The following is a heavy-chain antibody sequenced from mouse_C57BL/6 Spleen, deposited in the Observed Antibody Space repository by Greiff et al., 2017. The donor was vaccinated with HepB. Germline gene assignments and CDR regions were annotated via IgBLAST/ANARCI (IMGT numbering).Heavy chain of an antibody. J-gene: IGHJ4*01. CDR3: TRGDFITTVDYAMDY. D-gene: IGHD1-1*01. CDR1: GYTFTDYE. Sequence: VQLQQSGAELVRPGASVTLSCKASGYTFTDYEMHWVKQTPVHGLEWIGAIDPETGGTAYNQKFKGKAILTADKSSSTAYMELRSLTSEDSAVYYCTRGDFITTVDYAMDYWGQGTSVTVSS. V-gene: IGHV1-15*01. CDR2: IDPETGGT.